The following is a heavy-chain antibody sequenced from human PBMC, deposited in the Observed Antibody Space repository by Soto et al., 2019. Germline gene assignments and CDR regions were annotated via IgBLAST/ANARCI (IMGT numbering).Heavy chain of an antibody. Sequence: ASVKVSCKASGGTFSSYTISWVRQAPGQGLEWMGWINAGNGNTKYSQKFQGRVTITADESTSTAYLELRSLSSEDTAIYYCARDQDRPQLGGNYYYIMDVWGQGTTVTVSS. CDR2: INAGNGNT. V-gene: IGHV1-69*13. D-gene: IGHD3-3*02. CDR3: ARDQDRPQLGGNYYYIMDV. CDR1: GGTFSSYT. J-gene: IGHJ6*02.